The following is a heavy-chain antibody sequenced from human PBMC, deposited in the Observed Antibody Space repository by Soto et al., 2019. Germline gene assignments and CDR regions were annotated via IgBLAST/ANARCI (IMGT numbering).Heavy chain of an antibody. CDR1: GYTFTSHY. J-gene: IGHJ4*02. D-gene: IGHD3-10*01. CDR2: INPSGGTP. Sequence: GASVKVSWKASGYTFTSHYMNWVRQAPGQGLEWMGIINPSGGTPTYPQKFQGRVTMTSDTSTSTVYMELSSLTSEDTAVYYCVRSGTTTPYGGSYWGPGTLVTVSS. CDR3: VRSGTTTPYGGSY. V-gene: IGHV1-46*01.